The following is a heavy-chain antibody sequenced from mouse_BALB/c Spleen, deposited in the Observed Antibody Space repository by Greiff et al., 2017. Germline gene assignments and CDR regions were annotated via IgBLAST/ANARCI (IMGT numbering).Heavy chain of an antibody. CDR2: ISSGGSYT. Sequence: EVQGVESGGGLVKPGGSLKLSCAASGFTFSSYAMSWVRQTPEKRLEWVATISSGGSYTYYPDSVKGRFTISRDNAKNTLYLQMSSLRSEDTAMYYCARTTVVGYYFDYWGQGTTLTVSS. CDR3: ARTTVVGYYFDY. J-gene: IGHJ2*01. CDR1: GFTFSSYA. D-gene: IGHD1-1*01. V-gene: IGHV5-9-3*01.